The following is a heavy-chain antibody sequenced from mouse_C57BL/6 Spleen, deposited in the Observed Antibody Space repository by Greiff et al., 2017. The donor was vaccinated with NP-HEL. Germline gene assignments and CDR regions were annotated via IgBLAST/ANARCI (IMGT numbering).Heavy chain of an antibody. CDR1: GYTFTEYT. D-gene: IGHD1-1*01. Sequence: QVQLQQSGAELVKPGASVKLSCKASGYTFTEYTIHWVKQRSGQGLEWIGWFYPGSGSIKYNEKFKDKATLTADKSSSTVYMERSRLTSEDSAVYCCARHEEILRSRGAWFAYWGQGTLVTVSA. V-gene: IGHV1-62-2*01. CDR3: ARHEEILRSRGAWFAY. J-gene: IGHJ3*01. CDR2: FYPGSGSI.